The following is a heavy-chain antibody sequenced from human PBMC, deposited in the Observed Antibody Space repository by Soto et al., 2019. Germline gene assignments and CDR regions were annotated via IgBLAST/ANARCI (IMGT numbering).Heavy chain of an antibody. Sequence: ASVKVSCKASGYTFTSYGISWVRQAPGQGLEWIGRISAYNGNTNYAQKLQGRVTMTTDTSTSTAYLELWSLRSDDTAVYYCARDTRYFDWLPSPYYYGMDVWGQGTTVTVSS. D-gene: IGHD3-9*01. CDR1: GYTFTSYG. CDR2: ISAYNGNT. CDR3: ARDTRYFDWLPSPYYYGMDV. J-gene: IGHJ6*02. V-gene: IGHV1-18*01.